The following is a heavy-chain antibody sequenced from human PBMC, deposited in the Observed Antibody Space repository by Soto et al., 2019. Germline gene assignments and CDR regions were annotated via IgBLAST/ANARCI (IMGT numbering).Heavy chain of an antibody. CDR3: ARGGSIAARGKYYYGMDV. D-gene: IGHD6-6*01. CDR1: GGTFSSYA. CDR2: IIPIFGTA. Sequence: QVQLVQSGAEVKKPGSSVKVSCKASGGTFSSYAISWVRQAPGQGLEWMGGIIPIFGTANYAQKFQGRVTITADESTSTAYMELSSLRSEDTAVYYCARGGSIAARGKYYYGMDVWGQGTTVTVSS. V-gene: IGHV1-69*01. J-gene: IGHJ6*02.